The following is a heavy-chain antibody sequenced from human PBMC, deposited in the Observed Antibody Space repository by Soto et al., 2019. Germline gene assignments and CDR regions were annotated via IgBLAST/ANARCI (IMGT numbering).Heavy chain of an antibody. J-gene: IGHJ4*02. CDR3: ARILNYYDSSGYYDY. CDR1: GFSLSTSGMC. V-gene: IGHV2-70*01. Sequence: SGPTLVNPTQTLTLTCTFSGFSLSTSGMCVSWIRQPPGKALEWLALIDWDDDKYYSTSLKTRLTISKDTSKNQVVLTMTNMDPVDTATYYCARILNYYDSSGYYDYWGQGTLVTVSS. CDR2: IDWDDDK. D-gene: IGHD3-22*01.